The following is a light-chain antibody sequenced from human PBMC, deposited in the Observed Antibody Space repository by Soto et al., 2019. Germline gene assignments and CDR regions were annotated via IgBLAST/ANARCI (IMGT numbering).Light chain of an antibody. CDR3: QQAYDIPRT. CDR1: QSISKY. CDR2: STS. Sequence: DIQMTQSPSSLSASGGDKVTLRFRATQSISKYLKWYQQKPGKAPNLLIYSTSTLQSGVPSRFSGSGSGTDFTLTINSLQPEDFATYYCQQAYDIPRTFGQGTKVDI. V-gene: IGKV1-39*01. J-gene: IGKJ1*01.